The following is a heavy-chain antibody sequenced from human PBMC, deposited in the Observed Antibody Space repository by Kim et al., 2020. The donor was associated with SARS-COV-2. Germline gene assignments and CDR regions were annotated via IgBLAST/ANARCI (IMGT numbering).Heavy chain of an antibody. CDR1: GGSISSSSYY. J-gene: IGHJ4*02. D-gene: IGHD3-10*01. CDR2: IYYSGST. V-gene: IGHV4-39*01. CDR3: SRSMVRGVIFRDY. Sequence: SETLSLTCTVSGGSISSSSYYWGWIRQPPGKGLEWIGSIYYSGSTYYNPSLKSRVTISVDTSKNQFSLKLSSVTAADTAVYYCSRSMVRGVIFRDYWGQGTLVTVS.